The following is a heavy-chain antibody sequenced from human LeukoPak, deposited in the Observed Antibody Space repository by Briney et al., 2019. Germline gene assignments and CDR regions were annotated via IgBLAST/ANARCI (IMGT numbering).Heavy chain of an antibody. CDR2: IWYDGSNK. D-gene: IGHD3-9*01. Sequence: GGSLRLSCAASGFTFSSHGMHWVRQAPGKGLEWVAVIWYDGSNKYYADSVKGRFTISRDNSKNTLYLQMNSLRAEDTAVYYCARDYDILTGFPRGGFDYWGQGTLVTVSS. V-gene: IGHV3-33*01. CDR3: ARDYDILTGFPRGGFDY. J-gene: IGHJ4*02. CDR1: GFTFSSHG.